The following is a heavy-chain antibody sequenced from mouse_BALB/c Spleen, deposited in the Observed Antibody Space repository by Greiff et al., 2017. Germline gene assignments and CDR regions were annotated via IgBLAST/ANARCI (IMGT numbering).Heavy chain of an antibody. V-gene: IGHV1-9*01. J-gene: IGHJ3*01. D-gene: IGHD2-4*01. CDR3: ARPSIYYDYAWFAY. CDR1: GYTFSSYW. Sequence: VQLQESGAELMKPGASVKISCKATGYTFSSYWIEWVKQRPGHGLEWIGEILPGSGSTNYNEKFKGKATFTADTSSNTAYMQLSSLTSEDSAVYYCARPSIYYDYAWFAYWGQGTLVTVSA. CDR2: ILPGSGST.